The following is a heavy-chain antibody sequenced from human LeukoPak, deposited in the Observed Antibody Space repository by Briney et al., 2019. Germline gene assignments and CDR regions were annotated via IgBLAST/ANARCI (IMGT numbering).Heavy chain of an antibody. Sequence: GESLQISCQGSRYIFTNYWIGGVRPLPGKGPEWMGIIYPGDSDTRYSPSFQGQVTISADKSISTAYLQCSSLKASDTAMYYCARLGYCSSTSCKRGGLDYWGQGTLVTVSS. CDR2: IYPGDSDT. V-gene: IGHV5-51*01. J-gene: IGHJ4*02. D-gene: IGHD2-2*03. CDR1: RYIFTNYW. CDR3: ARLGYCSSTSCKRGGLDY.